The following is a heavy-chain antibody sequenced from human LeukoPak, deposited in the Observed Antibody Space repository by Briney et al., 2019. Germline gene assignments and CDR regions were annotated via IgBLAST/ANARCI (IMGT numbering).Heavy chain of an antibody. CDR1: GGSISSSGYY. CDR2: IYYSGST. J-gene: IGHJ4*02. Sequence: PSETLSLTCTVSGGSISSSGYYWGWIRQPPGKGLEWIASIYYSGSTYYNPSLKSRVTISVDTSKNQFSLKLSSVTAADTAVYYCARGYSGLFDYWGQGTLVTVSS. V-gene: IGHV4-39*01. D-gene: IGHD5-12*01. CDR3: ARGYSGLFDY.